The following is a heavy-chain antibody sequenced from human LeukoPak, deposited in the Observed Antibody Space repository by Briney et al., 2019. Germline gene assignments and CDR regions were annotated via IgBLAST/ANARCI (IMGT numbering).Heavy chain of an antibody. CDR3: ARTRITIFGVVNYYYYGMDV. CDR2: INPSGGST. CDR1: GYTFTSYY. V-gene: IGHV1-46*01. Sequence: ASVKVSCTASGYTFTSYYMHWVRQAPGQGLEWMGIINPSGGSTSYAQKFQGRVTMTRDTSTSTVYMELSSLRSEDTAVYYCARTRITIFGVVNYYYYGMDVWGQGTTVTVSS. D-gene: IGHD3-3*01. J-gene: IGHJ6*02.